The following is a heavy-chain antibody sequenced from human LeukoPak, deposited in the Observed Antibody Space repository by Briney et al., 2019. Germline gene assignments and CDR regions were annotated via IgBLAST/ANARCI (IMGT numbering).Heavy chain of an antibody. CDR2: ISGSGGST. CDR3: ARAVAGTRNAFDL. J-gene: IGHJ3*01. CDR1: GFTFSSYA. Sequence: QAGGSLRLSCAASGFTFSSYAMSWVRQAPGKGLEWVSAISGSGGSTYYADSVKGRFTISRDNAKNTLYLQMNSLIAEDTAVYYCARAVAGTRNAFDLWGQGTMVTVSS. D-gene: IGHD6-19*01. V-gene: IGHV3-23*01.